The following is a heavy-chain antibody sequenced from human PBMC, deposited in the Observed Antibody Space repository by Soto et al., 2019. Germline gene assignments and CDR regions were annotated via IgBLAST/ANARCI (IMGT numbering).Heavy chain of an antibody. Sequence: SETLSLTCTVSGGSISSGDYYWSWVRQPPGKGLEWIGYIYYSRSTYYSPSLKSRVTISVDTSKNQFSLKLSSVTAADTAVYYCARGGYDSSGYYYLGNQGFDPWGQGTLVTVSS. CDR2: IYYSRST. D-gene: IGHD3-22*01. CDR1: GGSISSGDYY. J-gene: IGHJ5*02. CDR3: ARGGYDSSGYYYLGNQGFDP. V-gene: IGHV4-30-4*01.